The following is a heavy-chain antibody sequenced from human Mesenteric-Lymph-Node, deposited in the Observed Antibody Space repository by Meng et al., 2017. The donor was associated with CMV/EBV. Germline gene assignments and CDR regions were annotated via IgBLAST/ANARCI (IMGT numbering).Heavy chain of an antibody. CDR3: ARAPYCSSTSCYTNTGGYYYYGMDV. CDR2: IYYSGST. Sequence: SQTLSLTCAVYGGSFSGSYWSWIRQPPGKGLEWIGSIYYSGSTYYNPSLKSRVTISVDTSKNQFSLKLSSVTAADTAVYYCARAPYCSSTSCYTNTGGYYYYGMDVWGQGTTVTVSS. D-gene: IGHD2-2*01. CDR1: GGSFSGSY. J-gene: IGHJ6*02. V-gene: IGHV4-34*01.